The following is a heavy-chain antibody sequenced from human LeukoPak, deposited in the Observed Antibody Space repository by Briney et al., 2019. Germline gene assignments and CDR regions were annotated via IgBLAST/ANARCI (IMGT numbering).Heavy chain of an antibody. Sequence: SETLSLTCTVSGGSINNNIHYWGWIRQPPGKGLEWIGTIFYSGQTYYNPSLKSRVTISVDTSENQFSLKLRSVTAADTAVYYCARDREQQLVRFYNAFDIWGQGTMVTVSS. CDR2: IFYSGQT. D-gene: IGHD6-13*01. V-gene: IGHV4-39*07. J-gene: IGHJ3*02. CDR1: GGSINNNIHY. CDR3: ARDREQQLVRFYNAFDI.